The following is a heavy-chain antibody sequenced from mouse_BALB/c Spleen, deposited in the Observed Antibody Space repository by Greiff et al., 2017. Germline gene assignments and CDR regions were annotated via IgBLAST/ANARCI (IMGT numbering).Heavy chain of an antibody. Sequence: VQLQQSGPELVKPGASVKISCKASGYTFTDYNMHWVKQSHGKSLEWIGYIYPYNGGTGYNQKFKSKATLTADNSSSTAYMELRSLTSEDSAVYYCARGELGHDYFDYWGQGTTLTVSS. D-gene: IGHD4-1*01. V-gene: IGHV1S29*02. J-gene: IGHJ2*01. CDR2: IYPYNGGT. CDR3: ARGELGHDYFDY. CDR1: GYTFTDYN.